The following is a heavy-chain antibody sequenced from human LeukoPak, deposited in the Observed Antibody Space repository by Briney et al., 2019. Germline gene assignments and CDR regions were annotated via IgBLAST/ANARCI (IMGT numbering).Heavy chain of an antibody. Sequence: ASVKVSCKASAYTFTSYDINWVRQATGRGREWMGWMNPNSGNTGYAQKFQGRVTITRNTSISTAYMELSSLRSEDTAVYYCARVAYCTIGVCYIYDYWGQGTLVTVSS. V-gene: IGHV1-8*03. CDR3: ARVAYCTIGVCYIYDY. D-gene: IGHD2-8*01. CDR1: AYTFTSYD. J-gene: IGHJ4*02. CDR2: MNPNSGNT.